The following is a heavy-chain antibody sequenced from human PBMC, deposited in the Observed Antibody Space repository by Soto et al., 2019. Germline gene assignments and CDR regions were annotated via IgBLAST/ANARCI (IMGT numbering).Heavy chain of an antibody. D-gene: IGHD3-22*01. J-gene: IGHJ6*02. CDR3: AKAAFHDDRGPYSPDSYYYDLDV. CDR2: ISGSGFNT. Sequence: EVQLLESGGGLVQRGGSLTLSCAGSGFTFNNHAMTWVRQAPGKGLEWVSSISGSGFNTYYPDSVKGRFTISRDNSRNTLYLRMNTLRAEDTAVYYCAKAAFHDDRGPYSPDSYYYDLDVWGQGTTVTVSS. CDR1: GFTFNNHA. V-gene: IGHV3-23*01.